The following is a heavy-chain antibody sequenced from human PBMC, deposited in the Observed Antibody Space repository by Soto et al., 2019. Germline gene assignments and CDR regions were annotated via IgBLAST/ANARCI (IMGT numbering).Heavy chain of an antibody. V-gene: IGHV3-74*01. J-gene: IGHJ4*02. D-gene: IGHD3-16*01. CDR1: GFIFSSYW. CDR2: TNEDGSIT. Sequence: EVQLVESGGGLVQPGGSLRLSCEVSGFIFSSYWMHWVRQVPGKGLVWVSRTNEDGSITNYADSVRGRFTISRDNAKNTLYLEMNSLGVEDRGVYYCTREGGGRGGYWGQGTLVTVSS. CDR3: TREGGGRGGY.